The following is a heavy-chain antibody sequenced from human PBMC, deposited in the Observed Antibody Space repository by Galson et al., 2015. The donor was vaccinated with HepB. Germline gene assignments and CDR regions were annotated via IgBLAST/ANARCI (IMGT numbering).Heavy chain of an antibody. CDR3: ARAKEGRGYFDY. CDR1: GDSISSDSW. D-gene: IGHD3-10*01. CDR2: IYHSGGT. J-gene: IGHJ4*02. V-gene: IGHV4-4*02. Sequence: ETLSLTCAVSGDSISSDSWWSWVRQPPGEGLEWIGEIYHSGGTNYRPSLKRRVTISVDNSKNLLSLKLPVVTAADTAVYYCARAKEGRGYFDYWGQGTLVTVSS.